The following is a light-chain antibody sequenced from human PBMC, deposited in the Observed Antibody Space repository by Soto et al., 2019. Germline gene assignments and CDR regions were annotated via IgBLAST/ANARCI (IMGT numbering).Light chain of an antibody. V-gene: IGKV1-5*01. Sequence: DIDMTQSPSTLSSSVGDTITITCRASQSISSWLAWYQQKPGKAPKLLIYDASSLEGGVPARFSGSGSGTEFTLTISSLQPDDFATYYCQHYNSYSEAFGQGTKVDI. J-gene: IGKJ1*01. CDR1: QSISSW. CDR2: DAS. CDR3: QHYNSYSEA.